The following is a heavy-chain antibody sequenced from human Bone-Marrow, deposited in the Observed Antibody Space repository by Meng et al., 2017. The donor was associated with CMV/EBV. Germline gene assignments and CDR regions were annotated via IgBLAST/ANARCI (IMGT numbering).Heavy chain of an antibody. CDR3: ARDSNARYFDWFGYFDY. J-gene: IGHJ4*02. CDR1: GGTFSSYA. Sequence: ASVKVSCKASGGTFSSYAISWVRQAPGQGLEWMGIINPSGGSTSYAQKFQGRVTMTRDTSTSTVYMELSSLRSEDTAVYYCARDSNARYFDWFGYFDYWGQGTLVTVSS. CDR2: INPSGGST. D-gene: IGHD3-9*01. V-gene: IGHV1-46*01.